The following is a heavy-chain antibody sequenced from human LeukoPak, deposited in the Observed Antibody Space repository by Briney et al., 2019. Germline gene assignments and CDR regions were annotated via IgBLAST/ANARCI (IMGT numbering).Heavy chain of an antibody. D-gene: IGHD4-17*01. CDR3: ATPRDYGDYGFDY. Sequence: ASVTVSCKVSGYTLTELSMHWVRQAPGKGLGWMGGFDPEDGETIYAQKFQGRVTMTEDTSTDTAYMELSSVRSEDTAVYYCATPRDYGDYGFDYWGQGTLVTVSS. J-gene: IGHJ4*02. CDR2: FDPEDGET. V-gene: IGHV1-24*01. CDR1: GYTLTELS.